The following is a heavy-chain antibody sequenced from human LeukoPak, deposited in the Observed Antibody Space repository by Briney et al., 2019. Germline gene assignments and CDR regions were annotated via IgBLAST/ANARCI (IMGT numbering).Heavy chain of an antibody. CDR3: ARATYGFPDAFDI. V-gene: IGHV4-59*08. Sequence: SETLSLTCTVSGGSISSYYWSWIRQPPGKGLEWIGYIYYSGSTSYNPSLKSRVTISVDTSKNQFSLKLSSVTAADTAVCYCARATYGFPDAFDIWGQGTMVTVSS. CDR1: GGSISSYY. CDR2: IYYSGST. J-gene: IGHJ3*02. D-gene: IGHD3-10*01.